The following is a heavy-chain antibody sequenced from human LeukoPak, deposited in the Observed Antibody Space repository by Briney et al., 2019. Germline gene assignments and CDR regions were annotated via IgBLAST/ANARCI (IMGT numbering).Heavy chain of an antibody. CDR1: GGTFSSYA. Sequence: SVKVSCKASGGTFSSYAISWVRQAPGQGLEWMGGIIPIFGTANYAQKFQGRVTITADESTSTAYMELSSLRSEDTAVYYCARGDYYDSSGYYFIDYWGQGTLVTVSS. V-gene: IGHV1-69*13. CDR2: IIPIFGTA. CDR3: ARGDYYDSSGYYFIDY. J-gene: IGHJ4*02. D-gene: IGHD3-22*01.